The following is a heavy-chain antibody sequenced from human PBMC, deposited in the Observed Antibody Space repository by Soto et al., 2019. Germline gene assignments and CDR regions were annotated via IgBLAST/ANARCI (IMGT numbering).Heavy chain of an antibody. CDR3: ARAPSPPKYYFDY. CDR1: GFTVSSNY. CDR2: IYSGGST. Sequence: GGSLRLSCAASGFTVSSNYMSWVRQAPGKGLEWVSVIYSGGSTYYADSVKGRFTISRDNSKNTLYLQMNSLRAEDTAVYYCARAPSPPKYYFDYCGQGTLVTVSS. J-gene: IGHJ4*02. V-gene: IGHV3-66*01.